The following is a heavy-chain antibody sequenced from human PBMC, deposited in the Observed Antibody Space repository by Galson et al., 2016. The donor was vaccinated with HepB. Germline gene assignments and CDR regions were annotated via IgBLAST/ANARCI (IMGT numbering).Heavy chain of an antibody. D-gene: IGHD3-9*01. V-gene: IGHV2-5*02. CDR1: GLLLTTRGVG. Sequence: PALVKPTQTLTLTCTFSGLLLTTRGVGVGWIRQPPGKALEWLALIYWDDDKRYSPSLKSRLTFTKDTSKNQVVLTMTNMDPVDTATYYCAHSLFQSRYFDCLFHYWGQGTLVTVSS. CDR3: AHSLFQSRYFDCLFHY. CDR2: IYWDDDK. J-gene: IGHJ4*02.